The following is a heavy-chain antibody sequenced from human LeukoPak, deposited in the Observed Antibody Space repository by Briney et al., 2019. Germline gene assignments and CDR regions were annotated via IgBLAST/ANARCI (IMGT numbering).Heavy chain of an antibody. CDR1: GFSFSNSA. Sequence: GGSLRLSCATSGFSFSNSAMTWVRQAPGKGLEWVSSISGISSRSSYIYYTESVKGRFTISRDNAKNSLYLQMNSLRAEDTAVYXCARGXXVXDAFD. J-gene: IGHJ3*02. V-gene: IGHV3-21*01. CDR2: ISGISSRSSYI. CDR3: ARGXXVXDAFD.